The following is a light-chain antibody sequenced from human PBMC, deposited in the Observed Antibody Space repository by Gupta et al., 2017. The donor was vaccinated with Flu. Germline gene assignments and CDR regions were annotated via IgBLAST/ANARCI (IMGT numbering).Light chain of an antibody. CDR1: QGIMDS. CDR2: SAS. CDR3: QQEVTTPPT. J-gene: IGKJ2*01. V-gene: IGKV1-16*01. Sequence: DIQMTQSPSSVSAFVGDRVTITCRASQGIMDSLVWFQQKPGKAPKSLILSASTLNSGVPSRFSGGGYGRVFTLTISSRQPEDFATYYCQQEVTTPPTFGQGTKLEIK.